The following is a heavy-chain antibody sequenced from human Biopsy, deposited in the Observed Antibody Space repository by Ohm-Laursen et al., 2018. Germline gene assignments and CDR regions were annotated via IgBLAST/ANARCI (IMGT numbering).Heavy chain of an antibody. Sequence: LSLTCSVFGKTFSDYRWTWIRQPPGKGLEWIGQINQSGSTNYNPSLKSRVTISADASKYEFSLRLTSVTAADTAVYFCGNEVYGRDYWGLGARVTVSS. CDR1: GKTFSDYR. V-gene: IGHV4-34*08. CDR3: GNEVYGRDY. CDR2: INQSGST. D-gene: IGHD4-17*01. J-gene: IGHJ4*02.